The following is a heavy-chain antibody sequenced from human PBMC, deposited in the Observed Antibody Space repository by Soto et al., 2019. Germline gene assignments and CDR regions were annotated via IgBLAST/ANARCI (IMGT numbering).Heavy chain of an antibody. CDR2: ISYDGSNK. CDR1: GFTFSSYA. D-gene: IGHD6-19*01. J-gene: IGHJ4*02. CDR3: TNSGSNFDD. Sequence: GGSLRLSCAASGFTFSSYAMHWVRQAPGKGLEWVAVISYDGSNKYYADSVKGRFTISRDNSKNTLYLQMNSLRAEDTAVYYCTNSGSNFDDWGQGTPVTVSS. V-gene: IGHV3-30-3*01.